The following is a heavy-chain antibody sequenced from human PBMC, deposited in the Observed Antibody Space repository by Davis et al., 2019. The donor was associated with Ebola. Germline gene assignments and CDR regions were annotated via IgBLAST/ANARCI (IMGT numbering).Heavy chain of an antibody. CDR3: ARVYYDSSGYYPTPYYFDY. J-gene: IGHJ4*02. Sequence: SVPVSCQASGYTFTGYYMHWVRQAPGQGLEWMGWINPNSGGTNYAQKFQGRVTMTRDTSISTAYMELSSLRSEDTAVYYCARVYYDSSGYYPTPYYFDYWGQGTLVTVSS. D-gene: IGHD3-22*01. CDR1: GYTFTGYY. V-gene: IGHV1-2*02. CDR2: INPNSGGT.